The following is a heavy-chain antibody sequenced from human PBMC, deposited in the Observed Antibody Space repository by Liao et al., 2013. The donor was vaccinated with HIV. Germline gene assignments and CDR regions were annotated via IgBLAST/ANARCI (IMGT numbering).Heavy chain of an antibody. D-gene: IGHD3-3*01. V-gene: IGHV4-30-4*08. J-gene: IGHJ4*02. CDR1: GASLTGSDFY. Sequence: QVQLQESGPTLVKPSQTLSLTCTVSGASLTGSDFYWSWIRQPPGRGLEWIGYVYYSGSTFYNSSLKSRLAFSIDTSKNLFSLKLNFVTAADTAVYFCVRILRFSGGYYFDYWGPGTLVTVSS. CDR2: VYYSGST. CDR3: VRILRFSGGYYFDY.